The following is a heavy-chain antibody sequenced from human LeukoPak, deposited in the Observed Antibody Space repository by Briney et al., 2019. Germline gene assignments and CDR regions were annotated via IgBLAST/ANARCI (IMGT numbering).Heavy chain of an antibody. CDR3: ARGSGLFTLPDY. D-gene: IGHD2-15*01. CDR1: GGSFSGYY. V-gene: IGHV4-34*01. J-gene: IGHJ4*02. Sequence: KPSETLSLTCAAYGGSFSGYYWSWIRQPPGKGLEWIGEINHSGSTNYNPSLKSRVTISVDTSKNQFSLKLSSVTAADTAVYYCARGSGLFTLPDYWGQGTLVTVSS. CDR2: INHSGST.